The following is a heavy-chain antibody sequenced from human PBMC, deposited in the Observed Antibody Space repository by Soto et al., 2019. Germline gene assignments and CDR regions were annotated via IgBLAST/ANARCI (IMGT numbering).Heavy chain of an antibody. CDR2: VGTNTGKP. J-gene: IGHJ6*03. CDR1: GYTFTDYD. V-gene: IGHV1-8*01. CDR3: ARSASETHYYMDV. Sequence: QVQLEQSGAEVKKPGASVRVSCRASGYTFTDYDINWLRLAPGQGLEWMGWVGTNTGKPGYAPNFQGRATVTRNTSISTASMELTGLIFEDTAVYYCARSASETHYYMDVWGKGTTVTVSS.